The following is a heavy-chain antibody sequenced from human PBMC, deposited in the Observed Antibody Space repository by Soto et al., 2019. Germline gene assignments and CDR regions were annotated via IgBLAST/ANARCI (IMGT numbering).Heavy chain of an antibody. CDR2: IYYSGGT. CDR1: GGSLSTYD. CDR3: ARTTYLRYSSSWYGFAY. Sequence: XTLSLPCTDSGGSLSTYDWSWIRQPPGRGLEWIGFIYYSGGTSYNTSLKGRVTISLYTSKTQFSLKLSSLTDADTAMYYCARTTYLRYSSSWYGFAYWGQGTLGTVSS. V-gene: IGHV4-59*01. D-gene: IGHD6-13*01. J-gene: IGHJ4*02.